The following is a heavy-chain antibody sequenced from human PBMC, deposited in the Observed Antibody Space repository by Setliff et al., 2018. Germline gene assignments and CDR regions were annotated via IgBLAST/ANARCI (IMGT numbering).Heavy chain of an antibody. CDR3: ARLPPLHTPMALTFDY. Sequence: SETLSLTCSVSGGAVSGDYWTWIRQPPGKGLEYIGYINYSGDTNYNPSLKSRVTISVDTSKNQFSLELRSVTAADTAVYYCARLPPLHTPMALTFDYWGQGILVTVSS. J-gene: IGHJ4*02. CDR1: GGAVSGDY. D-gene: IGHD5-18*01. CDR2: INYSGDT. V-gene: IGHV4-59*08.